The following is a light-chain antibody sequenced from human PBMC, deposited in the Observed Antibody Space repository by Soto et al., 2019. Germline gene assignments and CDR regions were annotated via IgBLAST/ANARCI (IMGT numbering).Light chain of an antibody. CDR3: QQIHSTSSYT. J-gene: IGKJ2*01. CDR2: AAS. V-gene: IGKV1-39*01. CDR1: QNIRNY. Sequence: DIQMTQSPSSLSASVGDRVTITCRASQNIRNYLNWYQQRPGKTPNLLVYAASNLRGGVPSRFSGSGSRTVFTLTINTLQPEDFATYYCQQIHSTSSYTFGQGTKVYIK.